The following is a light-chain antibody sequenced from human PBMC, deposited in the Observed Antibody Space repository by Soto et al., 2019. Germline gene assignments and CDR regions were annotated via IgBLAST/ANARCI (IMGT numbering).Light chain of an antibody. J-gene: IGKJ1*01. Sequence: LTQSPGTLSLSLGARATLSCRASQTVDHAYVAWYQQRPGQAPSLLIYGASTRATDVPERFSGSGSGTDFTFNINGLEPEDSAVYYCQQYGNSPWTFGQGTKVEIK. CDR1: QTVDHAY. CDR2: GAS. CDR3: QQYGNSPWT. V-gene: IGKV3-20*01.